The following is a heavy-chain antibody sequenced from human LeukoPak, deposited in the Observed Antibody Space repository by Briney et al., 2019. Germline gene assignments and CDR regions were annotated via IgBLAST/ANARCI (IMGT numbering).Heavy chain of an antibody. J-gene: IGHJ3*02. Sequence: SETLSLTCTVSGGSISSYYWSWIRQPAGKGLEWIGRIYTSGSTNYNPSLKSRVTMSVDTSKNQFSLKLSSVTAADTAVYYCARGGENYDFWSGYYFDDAFDIWGQGTMVTVSS. D-gene: IGHD3-3*01. CDR3: ARGGENYDFWSGYYFDDAFDI. CDR1: GGSISSYY. V-gene: IGHV4-4*07. CDR2: IYTSGST.